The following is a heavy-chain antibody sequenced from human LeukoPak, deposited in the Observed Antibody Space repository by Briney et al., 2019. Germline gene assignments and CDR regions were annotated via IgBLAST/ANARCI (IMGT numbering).Heavy chain of an antibody. Sequence: ASVKVSCKASGYSFTGFGIHWVRQAPGQGLEWMGWIHPRSGETNYAYKFRGRVTMTRDTSISTTYMDLGSLRSDDTADYYCAREAYVGTGSYYRGCFDYWGQGTLVTVSS. CDR2: IHPRSGET. CDR3: AREAYVGTGSYYRGCFDY. J-gene: IGHJ4*02. CDR1: GYSFTGFG. D-gene: IGHD3-10*01. V-gene: IGHV1-2*02.